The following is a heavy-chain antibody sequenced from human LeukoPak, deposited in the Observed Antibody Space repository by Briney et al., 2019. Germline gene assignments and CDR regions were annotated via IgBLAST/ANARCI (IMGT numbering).Heavy chain of an antibody. V-gene: IGHV3-48*03. CDR1: GFTFSSYE. D-gene: IGHD4-17*01. J-gene: IGHJ4*02. Sequence: GGSLRLSCAASGFTFSSYEMNWVRRAPGKGLEWVSYISSSGSTIYYADSVKGRFTISRDNAKNSLYLQMNSLRAEDTAVYYCARGSKYYGDYRYFDYWGQGTLVTVSS. CDR3: ARGSKYYGDYRYFDY. CDR2: ISSSGSTI.